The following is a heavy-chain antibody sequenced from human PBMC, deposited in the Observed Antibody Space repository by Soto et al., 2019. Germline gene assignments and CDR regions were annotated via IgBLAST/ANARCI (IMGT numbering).Heavy chain of an antibody. CDR1: GFTFSSYW. CDR2: INSDGSST. J-gene: IGHJ4*02. CDR3: ARDPYYDSSGYYPTY. V-gene: IGHV3-74*01. Sequence: EVQLVESGGGLVQPGGSLRLSCAASGFTFSSYWMHWVRQAPGKGLVWVSRINSDGSSTSYADSVKVRFTISRDNAKHTLYLQMNSLRAQDTAVYYCARDPYYDSSGYYPTYWGQGTLVTVSS. D-gene: IGHD3-22*01.